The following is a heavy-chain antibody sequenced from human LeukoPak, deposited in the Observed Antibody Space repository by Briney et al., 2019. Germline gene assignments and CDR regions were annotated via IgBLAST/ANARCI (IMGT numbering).Heavy chain of an antibody. CDR1: GGSISSGSYY. V-gene: IGHV4-61*02. CDR3: AAERLLLWFGELPRYYFDH. CDR2: IYTSGST. J-gene: IGHJ4*02. D-gene: IGHD3-10*01. Sequence: SETLSLTCTVSGGSISSGSYYWSWIRQPAGKGLEWIGRIYTSGSTNYNPSLKSRVTISVDTSKNQFSLKLSSVTAADTAVYYCAAERLLLWFGELPRYYFDHWGQGTLVTVSS.